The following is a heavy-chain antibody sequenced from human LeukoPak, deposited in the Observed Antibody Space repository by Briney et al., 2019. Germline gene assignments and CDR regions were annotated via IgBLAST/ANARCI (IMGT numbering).Heavy chain of an antibody. Sequence: GGSLRLSCAASGFTFSSYAMSWVRQAPGKGLEWVSAISGSGGSTYYADSVKGRFTISRDNSKNTLYLQMNSLRAEDTAVYYGAKDIVVVPAAMKLTGYYYYYGMDVWGQGTTVTVSS. V-gene: IGHV3-23*01. CDR2: ISGSGGST. J-gene: IGHJ6*02. CDR3: AKDIVVVPAAMKLTGYYYYYGMDV. D-gene: IGHD2-2*01. CDR1: GFTFSSYA.